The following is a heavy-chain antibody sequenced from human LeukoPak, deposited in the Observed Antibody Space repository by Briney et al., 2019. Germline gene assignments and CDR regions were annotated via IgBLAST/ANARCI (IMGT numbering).Heavy chain of an antibody. V-gene: IGHV1-18*01. CDR3: AREGQQLVDY. CDR2: ISAYNGNT. CDR1: GYTFTTYA. J-gene: IGHJ4*02. D-gene: IGHD6-13*01. Sequence: ASVKVSCKASGYTFTTYAMNWVRQAPGQGLEWMGWISAYNGNTNYAQKLQGRVTMTTDTSTSTAYMELRSLRSDDTAVYYCAREGQQLVDYWGQGTLVTVSS.